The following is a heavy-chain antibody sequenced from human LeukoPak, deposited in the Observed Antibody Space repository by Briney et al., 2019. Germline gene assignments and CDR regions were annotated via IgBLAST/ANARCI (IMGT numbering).Heavy chain of an antibody. J-gene: IGHJ4*02. CDR2: ISSSGNTI. CDR1: GFTFRSYE. V-gene: IGHV3-48*03. Sequence: PGGSLRLSCAASGFTFRSYEMNWVRQAPGRGLEWVSYISSSGNTIYYADSVKGGFTVCRDNGKNSLSLQMNSLRAEDTAIYYCARKGSGWPDYWGQGTLVTVSS. D-gene: IGHD6-19*01. CDR3: ARKGSGWPDY.